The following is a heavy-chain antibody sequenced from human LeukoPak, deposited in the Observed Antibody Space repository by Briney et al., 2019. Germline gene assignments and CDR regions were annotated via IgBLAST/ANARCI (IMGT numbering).Heavy chain of an antibody. CDR1: GFTFTSSA. CDR3: AADPIYGDYAGFDY. D-gene: IGHD4-17*01. Sequence: SVKVSCKASGFTFTSSAVQWVRQARGQRLEWIGWIVVGSGNTNYAQKFQERVTITRDMSTSTAYMELSSLRSEDTAVYYCAADPIYGDYAGFDYWGQGTLVAVSS. V-gene: IGHV1-58*01. J-gene: IGHJ4*02. CDR2: IVVGSGNT.